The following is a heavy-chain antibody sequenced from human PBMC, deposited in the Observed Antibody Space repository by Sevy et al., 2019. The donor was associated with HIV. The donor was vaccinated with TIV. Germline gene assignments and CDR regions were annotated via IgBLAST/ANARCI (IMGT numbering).Heavy chain of an antibody. J-gene: IGHJ4*02. CDR3: TTAGGYSGSYRSGY. CDR2: IKSKTDGGTT. D-gene: IGHD1-26*01. V-gene: IGHV3-15*07. CDR1: GFTFSNAW. Sequence: GGSLRLSCAASGFTFSNAWMNWVRQAPGKGLEWVGRIKSKTDGGTTDYAAPVKGRFTISRDDSKNTLYLQMNSLKTDDTAVYYCTTAGGYSGSYRSGYWGQGTLVTVSS.